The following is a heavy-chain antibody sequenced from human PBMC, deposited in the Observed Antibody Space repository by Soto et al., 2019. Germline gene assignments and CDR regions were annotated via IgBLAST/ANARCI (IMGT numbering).Heavy chain of an antibody. Sequence: QVQLQESGPGLVKPSQTLSLTCTVSGGSITSSGYYWSWIRQHPGEGLEWIGFTSNSGSTSYNPSRQRRVTLSVDTSSNQFSLNLKSVTAADTAVYYCARGGGRTKVDSWGQGTLVTVSP. J-gene: IGHJ4*02. CDR2: TSNSGST. V-gene: IGHV4-31*03. D-gene: IGHD3-16*01. CDR1: GGSITSSGYY. CDR3: ARGGGRTKVDS.